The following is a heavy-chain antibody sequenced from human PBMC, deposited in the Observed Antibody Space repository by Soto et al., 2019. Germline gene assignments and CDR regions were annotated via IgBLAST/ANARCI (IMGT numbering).Heavy chain of an antibody. CDR1: GYTFTDYY. J-gene: IGHJ4*02. CDR2: INPNSGDT. Sequence: ASVKVSCKASGYTFTDYYMHWVRQAPGQGLEWMGWINPNSGDTNFAQKFQGRVTVTRDTSISTAYMELSRLRSDDTAVYYCARYRVAADMSDFDYWGQGTLVTVSS. D-gene: IGHD6-13*01. CDR3: ARYRVAADMSDFDY. V-gene: IGHV1-2*02.